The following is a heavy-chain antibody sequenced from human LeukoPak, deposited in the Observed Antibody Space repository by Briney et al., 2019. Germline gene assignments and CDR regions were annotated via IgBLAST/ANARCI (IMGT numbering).Heavy chain of an antibody. D-gene: IGHD3-10*01. V-gene: IGHV3-30*04. CDR3: ARQLYGSGSWHFGY. J-gene: IGHJ4*02. CDR1: GFTFSSYA. Sequence: GGSLRLSCAASGFTFSSYAMQWLGQAPGKGREGGAVISYDGSNKYYADSVKGRFTISRDNSKNTLYLQMNSLRAEDTAVYYCARQLYGSGSWHFGYWGQGTLVTVSS. CDR2: ISYDGSNK.